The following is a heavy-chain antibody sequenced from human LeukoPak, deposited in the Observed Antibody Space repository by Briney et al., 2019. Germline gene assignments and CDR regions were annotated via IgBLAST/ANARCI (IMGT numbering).Heavy chain of an antibody. CDR2: IYYSGST. D-gene: IGHD3-22*01. CDR3: AKHYYDSSGYGGWFDP. J-gene: IGHJ5*02. V-gene: IGHV4-39*01. Sequence: SETLSLTCTVSGGSISSSSYYWGWLRQPPGKGLEWIGSIYYSGSTYYNPSLKSRVTISVDTSKNQFSLKLSSVTAADTAVYYCAKHYYDSSGYGGWFDPWGQGTLVTVSS. CDR1: GGSISSSSYY.